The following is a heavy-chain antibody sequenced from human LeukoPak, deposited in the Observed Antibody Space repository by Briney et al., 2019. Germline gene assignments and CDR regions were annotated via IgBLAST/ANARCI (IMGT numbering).Heavy chain of an antibody. D-gene: IGHD1-26*01. CDR2: IIPILGIA. CDR3: ARERGSLGATYDY. CDR1: GGTFSSYA. Sequence: SVKVSCEASGGTFSSYAISWVRQAPGQGLEWMGRIIPILGIANYAQKFQGRVTVTADKSTSTAYMELSSLRSEDTAVYYCARERGSLGATYDYWGQGTLVTVSS. J-gene: IGHJ4*02. V-gene: IGHV1-69*04.